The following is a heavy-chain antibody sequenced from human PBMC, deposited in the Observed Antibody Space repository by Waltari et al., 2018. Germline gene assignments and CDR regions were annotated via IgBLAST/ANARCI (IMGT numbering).Heavy chain of an antibody. V-gene: IGHV1-2*02. CDR2: SNPDNGVT. Sequence: QVQLVQSGAEVKKPGASVKVSCKTSGFTFTGSYLHWMRQAPGQGLEWLGSSNPDNGVTHYAQKYQGRFTVTRDTSISSTYMELSRLTSDDTAMYYCARRGIMPPDRAAFDVWGQGTMVTVSS. CDR1: GFTFTGSY. D-gene: IGHD3-16*01. J-gene: IGHJ3*01. CDR3: ARRGIMPPDRAAFDV.